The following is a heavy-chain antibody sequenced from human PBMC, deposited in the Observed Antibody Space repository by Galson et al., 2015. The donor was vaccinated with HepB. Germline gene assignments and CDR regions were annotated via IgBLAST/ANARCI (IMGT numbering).Heavy chain of an antibody. D-gene: IGHD1-26*01. J-gene: IGHJ4*02. CDR1: GGSVSSGSYY. V-gene: IGHV4-61*01. Sequence: SETLSLTCTVSGGSVSSGSYYWSWIRQPPGKGLEWIGYIYYSGSTNYNPSLKSRVTISVDTSKNQFSLKLSSVTAADTAVYYCARAGDGELLHTGFDYWGQGALVTVSS. CDR2: IYYSGST. CDR3: ARAGDGELLHTGFDY.